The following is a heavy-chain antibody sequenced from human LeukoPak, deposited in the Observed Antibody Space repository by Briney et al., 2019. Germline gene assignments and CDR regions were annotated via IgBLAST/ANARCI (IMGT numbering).Heavy chain of an antibody. CDR3: ARATPGYSGYDYGTAPYFDY. CDR1: GFTFSNHW. J-gene: IGHJ4*02. CDR2: MNQDGSEK. V-gene: IGHV3-7*02. D-gene: IGHD5-12*01. Sequence: PGGSLRLSCAASGFTFSNHWMSWVRQAPGKGLEWVANMNQDGSEKYYLDSVKGRFTISRDNAKSSLYLQMNSLRAEDTAVYYCARATPGYSGYDYGTAPYFDYWGQGTLVTVSS.